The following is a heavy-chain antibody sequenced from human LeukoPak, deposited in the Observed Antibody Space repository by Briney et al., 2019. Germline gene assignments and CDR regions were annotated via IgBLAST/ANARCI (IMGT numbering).Heavy chain of an antibody. V-gene: IGHV4-4*07. CDR1: GGSISSYY. J-gene: IGHJ3*02. Sequence: SETLSLTCTVSGGSISSYYWSWIRQPAGKGREWIGRIYTSGSTNYNPSLKSRVTMSVDTSKNQFSLKLSSVTAADTALYYCARVSVVTEAFDIWGQGTMVTVSS. D-gene: IGHD4-23*01. CDR3: ARVSVVTEAFDI. CDR2: IYTSGST.